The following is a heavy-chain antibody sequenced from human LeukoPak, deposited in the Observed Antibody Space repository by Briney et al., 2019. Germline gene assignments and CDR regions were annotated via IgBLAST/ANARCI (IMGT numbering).Heavy chain of an antibody. CDR3: ARDEVTSGGGLES. J-gene: IGHJ4*02. CDR2: IYSGGLT. V-gene: IGHV3-53*01. CDR1: GFAVNTKF. Sequence: VGSLRLSCAASGFAVNTKFMHWVRQAPGKGLEWISVIYSGGLTYYADSVEGRFTISRDNSKNTLYLHMNSLRAEDTAVYYCARDEVTSGGGLESWGQGTLVIVSS. D-gene: IGHD3-16*01.